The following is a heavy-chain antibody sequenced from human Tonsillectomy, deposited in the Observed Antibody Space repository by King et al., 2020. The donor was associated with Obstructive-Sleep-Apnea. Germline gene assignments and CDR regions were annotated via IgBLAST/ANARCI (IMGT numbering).Heavy chain of an antibody. D-gene: IGHD2-8*01. CDR1: GFTFTNYY. V-gene: IGHV1-46*01. Sequence: QVQLVESGAEVKKPGASVKVSCKASGFTFTNYYMHWVRQAPGQGLEWMGIINPSGGSTSYAQKFQGRVTMTRDTSTSTVYMELSSLRSEDTAVYYCARDFSPGLYCTNGVCYYNWFDPWGQGTLVTVSS. CDR2: INPSGGST. CDR3: ARDFSPGLYCTNGVCYYNWFDP. J-gene: IGHJ5*02.